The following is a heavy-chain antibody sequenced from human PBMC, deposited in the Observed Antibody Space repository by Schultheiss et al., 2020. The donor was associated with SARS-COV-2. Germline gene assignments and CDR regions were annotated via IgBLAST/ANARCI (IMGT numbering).Heavy chain of an antibody. V-gene: IGHV4-59*12. D-gene: IGHD1-7*01. CDR2: IYYSGST. Sequence: SETLSLTCTVSGGSISSYYWSWIRQPPGKGLEWIGYIYYSGSTNYNPSLKSRVTISVDTSKNQFSLKLSSVTAADTAVYYCAREVGLELPWATYYFDYWGQGTLVTVPS. CDR1: GGSISSYY. J-gene: IGHJ4*02. CDR3: AREVGLELPWATYYFDY.